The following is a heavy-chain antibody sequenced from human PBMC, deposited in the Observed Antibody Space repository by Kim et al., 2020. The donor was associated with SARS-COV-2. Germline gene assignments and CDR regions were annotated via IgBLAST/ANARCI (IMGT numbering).Heavy chain of an antibody. J-gene: IGHJ4*02. D-gene: IGHD6-13*01. CDR3: ARQITSRYSSSWYVLGY. V-gene: IGHV4-59*08. Sequence: LKSRVTISVDTSKNQFSLKLSSVTAADTAVYYCARQITSRYSSSWYVLGYWGQGTLVTVSS.